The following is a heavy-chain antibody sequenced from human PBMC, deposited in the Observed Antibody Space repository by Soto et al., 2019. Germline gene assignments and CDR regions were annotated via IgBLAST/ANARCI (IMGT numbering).Heavy chain of an antibody. Sequence: VQLVESGGGLVQPGGSLRLSCAASGFTFSSHWMSWVRQAPGKGLEWVANIKEDGSEKYYVDSVKGRFTISRDNAKNSLYLQMNSLRAEDTAVYYCAKGYCSGGSCSRAVDIWGQGTMVTVSS. CDR3: AKGYCSGGSCSRAVDI. CDR2: IKEDGSEK. V-gene: IGHV3-7*01. D-gene: IGHD2-15*01. J-gene: IGHJ3*02. CDR1: GFTFSSHW.